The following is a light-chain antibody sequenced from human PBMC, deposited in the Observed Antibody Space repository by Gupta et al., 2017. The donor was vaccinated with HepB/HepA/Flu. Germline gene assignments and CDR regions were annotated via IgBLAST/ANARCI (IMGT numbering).Light chain of an antibody. J-gene: IGKJ1*01. CDR1: QSVHIN. V-gene: IGKV3-15*01. CDR2: GAS. CDR3: LQDNNWPWT. Sequence: EIVMTQSPATLSVSPGERVALFCRASQSVHINLAWIQQKPCQAPRVLFYGASTRATGVPARFIGSGSRTEFTLTITSLQSEDVAVYCCLQDNNWPWTLGQGTKVEI.